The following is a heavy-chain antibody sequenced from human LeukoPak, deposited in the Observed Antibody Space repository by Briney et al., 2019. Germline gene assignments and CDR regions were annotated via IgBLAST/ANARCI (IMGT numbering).Heavy chain of an antibody. CDR2: IYHSGST. D-gene: IGHD5-12*01. V-gene: IGHV4-61*01. Sequence: SQTLSLTCTVSGGSISSGSYYWSWIPQPPGKGLEWIGYIYHSGSTKYNPSLKSRVTISVDTSKNQFSLKLSSVTAADTAVYYCARDGYSGNDGLWGQGTLVTVSS. J-gene: IGHJ4*02. CDR1: GGSISSGSYY. CDR3: ARDGYSGNDGL.